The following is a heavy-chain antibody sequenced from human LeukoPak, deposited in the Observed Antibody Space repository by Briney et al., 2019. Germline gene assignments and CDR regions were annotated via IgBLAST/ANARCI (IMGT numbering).Heavy chain of an antibody. CDR1: GYTFAMYG. V-gene: IGHV1-18*01. J-gene: IGHJ2*01. CDR2: ISAYNGNT. CDR3: AREIHYWYFDL. Sequence: ASVKLSCNDSGYTFAMYGISGDREAPGQGLEWMGWISAYNGNTNYAQKLQGRVTMTTDTSTSTAYMELRSLGSDDTDVYYCAREIHYWYFDLWGRGTLVTVSS.